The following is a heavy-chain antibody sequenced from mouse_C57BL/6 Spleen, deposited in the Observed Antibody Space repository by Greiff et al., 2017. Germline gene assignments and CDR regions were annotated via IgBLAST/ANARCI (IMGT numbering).Heavy chain of an antibody. V-gene: IGHV5-4*01. Sequence: EVQVVESGGGLVKPGGSLKLSCAASGFTFSSYAMSWVRQTPEKRLEWVATISDGGSYTYYPDNVKGRFTISRDNAKNNLYLQMSHLKSEDTAMYYCARDPDYGSSPYYFDYWGQGTTLTVSS. CDR1: GFTFSSYA. CDR3: ARDPDYGSSPYYFDY. D-gene: IGHD1-1*01. J-gene: IGHJ2*01. CDR2: ISDGGSYT.